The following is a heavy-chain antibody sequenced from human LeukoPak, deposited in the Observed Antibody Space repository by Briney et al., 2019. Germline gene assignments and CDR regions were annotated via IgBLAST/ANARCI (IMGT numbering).Heavy chain of an antibody. CDR3: AKDKSWVYYYGMDV. CDR1: GFTFSSYA. J-gene: IGHJ6*04. D-gene: IGHD3-16*01. CDR2: ISGSGGST. Sequence: PGRSLRLSCAASGFTFSSYAMSWVRQAPGKGLEWVSAISGSGGSTYYADSVKGRFTISRDNSKNTLYLQMNSLRAEDTAVYYCAKDKSWVYYYGMDVWGKGTTVTVSS. V-gene: IGHV3-23*01.